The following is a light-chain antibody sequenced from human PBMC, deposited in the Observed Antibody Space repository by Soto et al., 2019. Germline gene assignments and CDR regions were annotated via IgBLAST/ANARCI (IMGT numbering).Light chain of an antibody. CDR1: SSDLGGYNY. J-gene: IGLJ2*01. CDR2: DVS. Sequence: QSALTQPASVSGSPGQSSTISCTGTSSDLGGYNYVSWYQQHPGKAPKLMIYDVSNRPSGVSNRFSGSKSGNTASLTISGLQAEDEADYYCSSYTSSSTLVFGGGTKLTVL. V-gene: IGLV2-14*01. CDR3: SSYTSSSTLV.